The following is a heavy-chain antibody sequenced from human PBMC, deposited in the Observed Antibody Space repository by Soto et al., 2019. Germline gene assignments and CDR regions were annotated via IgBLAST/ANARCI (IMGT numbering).Heavy chain of an antibody. V-gene: IGHV4-4*02. J-gene: IGHJ4*02. CDR3: ARALNYYDSSGYFEY. Sequence: SETLSLTCAVSGGSISSSNWWSWVRQPPGKGLEWIGEIYHSGSTNYNPSLKSRVTISVDKSKNQFSLKLSSVTAADTAVYYCARALNYYDSSGYFEYWGQGTLVTVSS. D-gene: IGHD3-22*01. CDR1: GGSISSSNW. CDR2: IYHSGST.